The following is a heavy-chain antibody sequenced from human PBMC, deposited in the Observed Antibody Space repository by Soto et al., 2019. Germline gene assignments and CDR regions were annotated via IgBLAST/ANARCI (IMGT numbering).Heavy chain of an antibody. CDR1: GGTFSSYA. D-gene: IGHD3-9*01. CDR2: IIPIFGTA. V-gene: IGHV1-69*13. CDR3: AREGDTIHQAFDY. Sequence: SVKVSCKASGGTFSSYAISWVRQAPGQGLEWMGGIIPIFGTANYAQKFQGRVTITADESTSTAYMELSSLRSEDTAVYYCAREGDTIHQAFDYWGQGTLVTVSS. J-gene: IGHJ4*02.